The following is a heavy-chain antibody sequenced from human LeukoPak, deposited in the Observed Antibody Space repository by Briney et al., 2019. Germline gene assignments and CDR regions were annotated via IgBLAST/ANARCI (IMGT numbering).Heavy chain of an antibody. CDR2: INHSGST. J-gene: IGHJ6*03. CDR3: ARENIVVVPAAIWYYYYYMDV. CDR1: GGSFSGYY. Sequence: SETLSLTSAVYGGSFSGYYWSWIRQPPGKGLEWIGEINHSGSTNYNPSLKSRVTISVDTSKNQFSLKLSSVTAADTAVYYCARENIVVVPAAIWYYYYYMDVWGKGTTVTVSS. D-gene: IGHD2-2*02. V-gene: IGHV4-34*01.